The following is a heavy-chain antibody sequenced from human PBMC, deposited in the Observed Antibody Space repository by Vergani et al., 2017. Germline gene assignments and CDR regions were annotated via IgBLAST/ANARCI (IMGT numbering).Heavy chain of an antibody. V-gene: IGHV1-8*01. CDR2: MNPNSGNT. Sequence: QVQLAQSGAEVKKPGASVKVSCTAAGYTFTSYDINWVRQATGQGLEWMGWMNPNSGNTGYAQKFPGRVTMTRTTSISTAYMKLSSLRSDDTAVYYCVTGRGNYWGQGTLVTVSS. CDR3: VTGRGNY. J-gene: IGHJ4*02. D-gene: IGHD6-13*01. CDR1: GYTFTSYD.